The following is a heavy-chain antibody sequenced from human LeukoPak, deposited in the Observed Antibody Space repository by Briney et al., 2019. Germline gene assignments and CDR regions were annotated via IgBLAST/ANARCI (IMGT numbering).Heavy chain of an antibody. CDR2: IYYSGST. Sequence: SETLSLTCTVSGGSISSSSYYWGWIRQPPGKGLEWIGSIYYSGSTYYNPSLKSRVTISVDTSKNQFSLKLSSVTAADTAVYYCAISRLSSWYVSAWGPYYFDYWGQGTLVTVSS. V-gene: IGHV4-39*07. CDR1: GGSISSSSYY. CDR3: AISRLSSWYVSAWGPYYFDY. J-gene: IGHJ4*02. D-gene: IGHD6-13*01.